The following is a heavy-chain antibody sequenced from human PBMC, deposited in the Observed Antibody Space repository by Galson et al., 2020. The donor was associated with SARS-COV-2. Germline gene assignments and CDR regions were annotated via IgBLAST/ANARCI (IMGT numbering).Heavy chain of an antibody. CDR2: ISYSGST. D-gene: IGHD2-2*02. Sequence: SQTLSLTCTVSGGSISGYYWSWIRQPPGKGLEWIGYISYSGSTNYNPSLKSRVTISLDTSKNQFSLMLTSVTAADTAMYYCARTIPGYNNRYSDYWGQGTLVTVSS. J-gene: IGHJ4*02. V-gene: IGHV4-59*01. CDR1: GGSISGYY. CDR3: ARTIPGYNNRYSDY.